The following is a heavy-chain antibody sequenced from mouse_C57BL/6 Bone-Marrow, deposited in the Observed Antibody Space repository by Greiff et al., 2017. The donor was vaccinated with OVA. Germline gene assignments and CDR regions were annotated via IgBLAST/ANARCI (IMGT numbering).Heavy chain of an antibody. Sequence: VQVVESGPGLVAPSQSLSITCTVSGFSLTSYGVDWVRQSPGKGLEWLGVIWGVGSTNYNSALKSRLSISKDNSKSQVFLKMNSLQTDDTAMYYCATGLLGYAMDYWGQGTSVTVSS. CDR2: IWGVGST. J-gene: IGHJ4*01. V-gene: IGHV2-6*01. CDR3: ATGLLGYAMDY. D-gene: IGHD2-10*01. CDR1: GFSLTSYG.